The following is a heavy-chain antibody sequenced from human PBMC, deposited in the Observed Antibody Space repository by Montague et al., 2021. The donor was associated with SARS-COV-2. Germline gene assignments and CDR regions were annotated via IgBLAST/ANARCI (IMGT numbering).Heavy chain of an antibody. Sequence: SETLSLTCAVYGGSVSDYYWSWIRQPPGKGLEWIGEINPSGSTNYNPSLKSRVTTSVDTSKNQFSLKLTSVTAADTAVYYCARGPRITMIVVVITDIWFDPWGQGTLVTVSS. J-gene: IGHJ5*02. CDR2: INPSGST. V-gene: IGHV4-34*01. CDR1: GGSVSDYY. D-gene: IGHD3-22*01. CDR3: ARGPRITMIVVVITDIWFDP.